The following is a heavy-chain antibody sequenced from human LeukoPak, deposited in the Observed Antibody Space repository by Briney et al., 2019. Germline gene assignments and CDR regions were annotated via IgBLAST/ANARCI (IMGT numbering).Heavy chain of an antibody. CDR3: ASSTTWKDAFDI. V-gene: IGHV4-38-2*02. J-gene: IGHJ3*02. CDR1: GYSISSGYY. Sequence: SETLSLTCTVSGYSISSGYYWGWIRQPPGKGLEWIGNIYHSGSTYYNPSLKSRVTMSVDTSRNQFSLKLSSVTAADTAVYYCASSTTWKDAFDIWGQGTMVTVSS. D-gene: IGHD2-2*01. CDR2: IYHSGST.